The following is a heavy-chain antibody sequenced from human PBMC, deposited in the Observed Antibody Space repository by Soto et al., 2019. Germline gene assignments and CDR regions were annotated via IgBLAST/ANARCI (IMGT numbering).Heavy chain of an antibody. CDR2: INTHNSNT. Sequence: ASVKVSCKASGYTFTSYGISWVRQAPGQGPEWMGWINTHNSNTNYAQKLQGRVTLTTDTSASTAYMELRSLESDDTAVYYCAREGIPPDAFDVWGQGTMVTVSS. CDR3: AREGIPPDAFDV. V-gene: IGHV1-18*01. J-gene: IGHJ3*01. CDR1: GYTFTSYG. D-gene: IGHD1-20*01.